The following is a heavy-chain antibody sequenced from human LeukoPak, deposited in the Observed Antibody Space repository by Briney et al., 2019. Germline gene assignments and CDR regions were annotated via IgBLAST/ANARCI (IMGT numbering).Heavy chain of an antibody. CDR2: ISYDGRNE. CDR1: GFTFSNYG. D-gene: IGHD5-18*01. J-gene: IGHJ4*02. Sequence: GGSLRLPCAASGFTFSNYGMHWVRQAPGKGLEWVAIISYDGRNEYYADSVKGRFTNSRDNSKNTLYLQMNSLRAEDTAVYYCAKVYSYGDYWGQGTLVTVSS. CDR3: AKVYSYGDY. V-gene: IGHV3-30*18.